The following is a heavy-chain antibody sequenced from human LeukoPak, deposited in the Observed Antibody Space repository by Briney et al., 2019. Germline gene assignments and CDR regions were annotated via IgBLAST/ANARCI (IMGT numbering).Heavy chain of an antibody. V-gene: IGHV4-30-2*01. CDR2: IYHSGST. CDR3: ARSRDSSSSLPFDY. D-gene: IGHD6-6*01. J-gene: IGHJ4*02. CDR1: GGSISSGGYY. Sequence: SETLSLTCTVSGGSISSGGYYWSWIRQPPGKGLEWIGYIYHSGSTYYNPSLKSRVTISVDRSKNQFSLKLSSVTAADTAVYYCARSRDSSSSLPFDYWGQGTLVTVSS.